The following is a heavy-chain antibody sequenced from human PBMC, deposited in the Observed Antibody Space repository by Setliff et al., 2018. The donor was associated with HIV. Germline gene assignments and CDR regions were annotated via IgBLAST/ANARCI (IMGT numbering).Heavy chain of an antibody. Sequence: NPSETLSLTCAVSGYSITNGYYWGWIRQPPGKGLEWNGGIFHRGATYYNPSLKSRGTISVDTSKDQFSLKLISVTAADTAVYYCERHVPSYYDSSGYPRNVYFDLWGRGTLVTVSS. J-gene: IGHJ2*01. V-gene: IGHV4-38-2*01. CDR1: GYSITNGYY. CDR2: IFHRGAT. CDR3: ERHVPSYYDSSGYPRNVYFDL. D-gene: IGHD3-22*01.